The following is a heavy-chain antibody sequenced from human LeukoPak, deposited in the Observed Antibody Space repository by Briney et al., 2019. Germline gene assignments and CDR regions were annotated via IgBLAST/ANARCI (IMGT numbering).Heavy chain of an antibody. CDR3: ARGEYSSGWYYFDY. V-gene: IGHV3-64*04. Sequence: GGSLRLSCSASGFTFSSYAMHWVRQAPGKGLEYVSAISSNGGTTYYADSVKGRFTISRDNSKNTLYVQMNSLRAEDTAVYYCARGEYSSGWYYFDYWGQGTLVTVSS. CDR1: GFTFSSYA. J-gene: IGHJ4*02. CDR2: ISSNGGTT. D-gene: IGHD6-19*01.